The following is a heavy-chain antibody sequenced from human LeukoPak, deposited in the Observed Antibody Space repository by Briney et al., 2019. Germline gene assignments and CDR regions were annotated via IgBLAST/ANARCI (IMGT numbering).Heavy chain of an antibody. CDR2: ISGSGGST. CDR3: AKVMFGDYGGFDS. J-gene: IGHJ4*02. Sequence: GGSLRLSCAASGFTFSSYLMSWVRQAPGKGLEWVSAISGSGGSTYYADSVKGRFAISRDNSENTLYLQMTSLRAEDTAVYHCAKVMFGDYGGFDSWGQGTLVTVSS. V-gene: IGHV3-23*01. D-gene: IGHD4-17*01. CDR1: GFTFSSYL.